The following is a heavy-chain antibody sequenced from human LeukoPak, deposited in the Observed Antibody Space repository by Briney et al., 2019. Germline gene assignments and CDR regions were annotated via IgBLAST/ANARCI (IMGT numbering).Heavy chain of an antibody. CDR1: GFTFSGWG. CDR2: IWYDGSNK. Sequence: PGRSLRLSPAASGFTFSGWGMHWVRQAPGKGLERVAVIWYDGSNKYYADSVKGRFTISRDNSKNTLYLQMSSLRAEDTAVYYCAKDVTTGTLALDYWGQGTLVTVSS. V-gene: IGHV3-33*06. J-gene: IGHJ4*02. D-gene: IGHD1-1*01. CDR3: AKDVTTGTLALDY.